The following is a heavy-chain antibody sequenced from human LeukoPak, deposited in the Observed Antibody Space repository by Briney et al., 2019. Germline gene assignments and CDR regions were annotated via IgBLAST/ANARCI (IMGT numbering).Heavy chain of an antibody. CDR3: AKNGDRGAYCSGGSCYPYYYYYMDV. Sequence: GGTLRLSCAASGFTFSSYGMSWVRQAPGKGLEWVSAVNSSGGTTYYADSVKVRFTISRDNFKNTLSLQMNSLRAEDTAIYYCAKNGDRGAYCSGGSCYPYYYYYMDVWGKGTTVTISS. D-gene: IGHD2-15*01. CDR1: GFTFSSYG. V-gene: IGHV3-23*01. J-gene: IGHJ6*03. CDR2: VNSSGGTT.